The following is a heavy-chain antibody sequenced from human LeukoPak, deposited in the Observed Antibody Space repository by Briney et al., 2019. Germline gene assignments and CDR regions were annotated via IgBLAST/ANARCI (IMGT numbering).Heavy chain of an antibody. V-gene: IGHV5-51*01. CDR2: IYPGDSDT. Sequence: GESLKISCKGSGYSFNSYWIGWVRQMPGKGLEWVGIIYPGDSDTRYSPSFQGQVTISADKSISTAYLQWSSLKASDTAMYYCASRYCSGGSCSDAFDIWGQGTMVTVSS. CDR1: GYSFNSYW. J-gene: IGHJ3*02. D-gene: IGHD2-15*01. CDR3: ASRYCSGGSCSDAFDI.